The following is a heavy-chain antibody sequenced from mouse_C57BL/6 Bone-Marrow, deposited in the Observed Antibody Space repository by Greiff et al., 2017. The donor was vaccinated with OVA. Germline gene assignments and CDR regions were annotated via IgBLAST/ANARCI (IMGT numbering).Heavy chain of an antibody. CDR3: ARHYSNSFYAMDY. V-gene: IGHV1-72*01. J-gene: IGHJ4*01. Sequence: QVQLQQPGAELVKPGASVKLSCKASGYTFTSYWMHWVKQRPGRGLEWIGRIDPNSGGTKYNEKFKSKATLPVDKPSSTAYRQLRILTAADSAVYYCARHYSNSFYAMDYWGQGTSVTVSS. CDR2: IDPNSGGT. D-gene: IGHD2-5*01. CDR1: GYTFTSYW.